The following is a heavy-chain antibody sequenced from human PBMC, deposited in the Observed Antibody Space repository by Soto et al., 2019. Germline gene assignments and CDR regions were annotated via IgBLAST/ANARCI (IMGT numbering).Heavy chain of an antibody. CDR1: GFTFSRYW. D-gene: IGHD7-27*01. Sequence: EVQLVESGGGLVQPGGSLRLSCAASGFTFSRYWRHWVRQAPGKGLVWVSRINSDGSSTSDADSVKGRFTISRDNAKNTLYLQMNSLRAEDTAVYYCASSLLTPFDYWGQGTRVTVSS. CDR2: INSDGSST. J-gene: IGHJ4*02. CDR3: ASSLLTPFDY. V-gene: IGHV3-74*01.